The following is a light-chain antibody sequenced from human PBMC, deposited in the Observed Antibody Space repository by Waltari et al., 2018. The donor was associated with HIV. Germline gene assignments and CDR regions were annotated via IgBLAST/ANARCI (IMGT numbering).Light chain of an antibody. CDR3: QQSYSSPGT. CDR1: QSISNN. V-gene: IGKV1-39*01. CDR2: AAS. J-gene: IGKJ1*01. Sequence: DIQMTQSPSSLSASVGDRVTITCRASQSISNNLNWYQQKPGKAPNLLIYAASSLESGVPSRFSGSGSGTEFTLTISSLQYEDFATYHCQQSYSSPGTFGHGTKVEIK.